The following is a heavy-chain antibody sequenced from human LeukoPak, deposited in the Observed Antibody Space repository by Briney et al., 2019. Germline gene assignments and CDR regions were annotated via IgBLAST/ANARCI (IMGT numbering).Heavy chain of an antibody. V-gene: IGHV3-23*01. CDR2: ISGRGVST. CDR3: AKDRRDAFLGDAFDI. CDR1: GFTFSIYA. J-gene: IGHJ3*02. D-gene: IGHD5-24*01. Sequence: PGGSLRLSCAASGFTFSIYAMNWVRRATGKGLQWVSVISGRGVSTYYADSVKGRFTISRDDSKNTLYLQMHSLRAEDTAVYYCAKDRRDAFLGDAFDIWGQGTMVTVSS.